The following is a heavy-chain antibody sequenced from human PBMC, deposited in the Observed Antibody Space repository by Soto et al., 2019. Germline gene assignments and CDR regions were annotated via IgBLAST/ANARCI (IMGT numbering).Heavy chain of an antibody. CDR2: MNPNSGNT. D-gene: IGHD6-13*01. CDR3: ARANYPGRQLGRRWFDP. J-gene: IGHJ5*02. V-gene: IGHV1-8*01. Sequence: ASVKVSCKASGYPFTSYDIDWVRQATGQGLEWMGWMNPNSGNTGYAQKFQGRVTMTRNTSISTAYMELSSLRSEDTAVYYCARANYPGRQLGRRWFDPWGPGTLVTVSS. CDR1: GYPFTSYD.